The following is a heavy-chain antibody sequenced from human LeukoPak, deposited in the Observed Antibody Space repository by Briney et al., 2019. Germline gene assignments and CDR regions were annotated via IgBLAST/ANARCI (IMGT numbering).Heavy chain of an antibody. J-gene: IGHJ4*02. CDR2: IWYDGSNK. CDR1: GFTFSSYA. CDR3: ARVDSSGYYLDY. V-gene: IGHV3-33*08. D-gene: IGHD3-22*01. Sequence: PGGSLRLSCAASGFTFSSYAMSWVRQAPGKGLEWVAVIWYDGSNKYYADSVKGRFTISRDNSKNTLYLQMNSLRAEDTAVYYCARVDSSGYYLDYWGQGTLVTVSS.